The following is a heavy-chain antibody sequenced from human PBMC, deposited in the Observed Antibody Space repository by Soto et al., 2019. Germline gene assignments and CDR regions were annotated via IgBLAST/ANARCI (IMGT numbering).Heavy chain of an antibody. CDR1: GGSIGGDHYY. CDR3: ARARVVVAARWFDP. J-gene: IGHJ5*02. D-gene: IGHD2-15*01. CDR2: IYYSGST. V-gene: IGHV4-61*01. Sequence: SETLSLTCTVSGGSIGGDHYYWGWLRQSPGKGLEWIGYIYYSGSTNYNPSLKSRVTISVDTSKNQFSLKLSSVTAADTAVYYCARARVVVAARWFDPWGQGTLVTVSS.